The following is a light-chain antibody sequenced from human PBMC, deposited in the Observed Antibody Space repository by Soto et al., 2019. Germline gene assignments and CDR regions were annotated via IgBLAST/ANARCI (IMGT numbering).Light chain of an antibody. CDR3: QYCDYLPL. J-gene: IGKJ3*01. CDR1: HDISNY. Sequence: DIQMTQSPSSLSASVGDRVTITCQASHDISNYLNWYQHKPGKAPKLLIYGASNLETGVPSRFSGSGSGTDFTFTISSLQPEDIPTYYCQYCDYLPLFGPGTTVDLK. V-gene: IGKV1-33*01. CDR2: GAS.